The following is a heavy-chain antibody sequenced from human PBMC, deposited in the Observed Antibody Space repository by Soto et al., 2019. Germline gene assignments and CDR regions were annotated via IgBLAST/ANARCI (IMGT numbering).Heavy chain of an antibody. CDR1: GDSISRGGYF. CDR3: ARGILRPNHYMDV. V-gene: IGHV4-31*03. J-gene: IGHJ6*03. CDR2: IYDSGSA. Sequence: QVQLQESGPGLVKPSQTLSLTCIVSGDSISRGGYFWTWIRQHPGKGLEWIGYIYDSGSAFYKPSLKSRVTMSVDTSKNQFSLNLRSVTAADKAVFYCARGILRPNHYMDVWGKGTAVAVSS. D-gene: IGHD1-26*01.